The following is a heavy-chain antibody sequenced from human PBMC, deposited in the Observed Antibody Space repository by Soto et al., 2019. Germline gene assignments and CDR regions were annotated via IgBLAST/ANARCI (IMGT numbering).Heavy chain of an antibody. CDR2: ISPKGTYR. CDR3: SRGGGGGLFDL. Sequence: PGGSLRLSXATSGFTFSDYYMSWIRQAPGKGLEFVSYISPKGTYRTYADSVKGRFTISRDNAKNSLYLQVNSLRAEDTAVYYCSRGGGGGLFDLWGQGTLVTVSS. D-gene: IGHD2-21*01. CDR1: GFTFSDYY. J-gene: IGHJ5*02. V-gene: IGHV3-11*06.